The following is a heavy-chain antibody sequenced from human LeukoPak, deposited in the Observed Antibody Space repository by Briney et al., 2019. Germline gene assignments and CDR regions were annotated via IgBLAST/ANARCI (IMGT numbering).Heavy chain of an antibody. D-gene: IGHD6-6*01. CDR2: ITGSGGST. Sequence: GRSLRLSCAVSGFTLSSYAMSCVPHAPGRGLECVSAITGSGGSTYYADPVKGRFTISRHNSKHTLYLQMNSLRAEHTAVYYCAKNAPRDYVDYWGQGTLVTVSS. J-gene: IGHJ4*02. V-gene: IGHV3-23*01. CDR1: GFTLSSYA. CDR3: AKNAPRDYVDY.